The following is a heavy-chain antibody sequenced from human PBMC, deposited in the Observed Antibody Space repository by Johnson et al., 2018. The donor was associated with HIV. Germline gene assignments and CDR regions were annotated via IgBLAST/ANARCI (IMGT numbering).Heavy chain of an antibody. CDR3: AKGRWEATTYDDACDI. J-gene: IGHJ3*02. CDR1: GFTFSYYG. Sequence: QVQLVESGGGVVQPGRSLRLSCAASGFTFSYYGIHWVRQAPGKGLEWVAVISFDGSIKEYADSVKGRFTISRDNAKNSLYLKMNSLRAEDTAGYYCAKGRWEATTYDDACDIWGQGTMVTVSS. D-gene: IGHD1-26*01. CDR2: ISFDGSIK. V-gene: IGHV3-30-3*01.